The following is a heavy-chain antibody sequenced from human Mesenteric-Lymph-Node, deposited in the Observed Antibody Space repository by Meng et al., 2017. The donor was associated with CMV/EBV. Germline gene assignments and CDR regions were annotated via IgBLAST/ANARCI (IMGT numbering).Heavy chain of an antibody. D-gene: IGHD3-10*01. Sequence: GGSLRLSCAASGFIFSDYWMHWVRQAPGEGLMWVSRMNGDGSSRSYADSVKGRFTISRDNARNRLYLEMNSLRVEDTAVYYCVRDQGMFDYWGQGSLVTVSS. J-gene: IGHJ4*02. CDR3: VRDQGMFDY. CDR1: GFIFSDYW. CDR2: MNGDGSSR. V-gene: IGHV3-74*01.